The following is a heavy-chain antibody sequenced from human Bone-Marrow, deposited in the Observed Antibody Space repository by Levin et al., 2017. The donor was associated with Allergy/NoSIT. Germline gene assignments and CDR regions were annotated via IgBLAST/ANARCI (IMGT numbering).Heavy chain of an antibody. D-gene: IGHD3-10*01. CDR2: LSGNGGKT. Sequence: HTGGSLRLSCAASGFTFSSYGMSWVRQAPGEGLEWVSALSGNGGKTYYADSVKGRFTISRDNSKNTLYLQMSSLRAEDSAVYYCAKDFRGGFDYWGQGTQVTVSS. CDR3: AKDFRGGFDY. J-gene: IGHJ4*02. V-gene: IGHV3-23*01. CDR1: GFTFSSYG.